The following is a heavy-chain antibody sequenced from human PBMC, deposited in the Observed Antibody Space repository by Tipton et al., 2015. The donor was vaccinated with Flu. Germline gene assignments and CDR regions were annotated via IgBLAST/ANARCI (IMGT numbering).Heavy chain of an antibody. CDR3: ARDRIINGFWSGVRYGMDV. Sequence: TLSLTCTVSGGSISKSYWSWLRQPAGKGLQWIGRISTSGSTNYNASLESRVTMSRDTSRNQFSLRLRSATAADTAVYYCARDRIINGFWSGVRYGMDVWGQGPTVIVS. D-gene: IGHD3-3*01. CDR1: GGSISKSY. CDR2: ISTSGST. V-gene: IGHV4-4*07. J-gene: IGHJ6*02.